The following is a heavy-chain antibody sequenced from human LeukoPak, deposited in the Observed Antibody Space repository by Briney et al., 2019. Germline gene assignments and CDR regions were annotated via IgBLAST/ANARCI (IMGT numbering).Heavy chain of an antibody. CDR1: GGSISSSNW. CDR3: ARGPTLRYFDWHRTYYFDY. J-gene: IGHJ4*02. D-gene: IGHD3-9*01. CDR2: IYHSGST. V-gene: IGHV4-4*02. Sequence: SETLSLTCAVSGGSISSSNWWSWVRQPPGKGLEWIGEIYHSGSTNYNPSLKSRVTISVDKSKNQFSLKLSSVTAADTAVYYCARGPTLRYFDWHRTYYFDYWGQGTLVTVSS.